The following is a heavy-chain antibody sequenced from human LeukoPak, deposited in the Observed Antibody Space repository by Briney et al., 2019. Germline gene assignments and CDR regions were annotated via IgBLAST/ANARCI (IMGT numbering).Heavy chain of an antibody. D-gene: IGHD2-2*03. Sequence: VGSLRLSCAASGYSFTADWMTWVRQAPGEEVEWGAHIKEDGRERNYVDSVKGRVTISKDNAKNSLYLQMSRMRAEDRPVYYCARRMAGLGSPFDSWGQGTLVTVSS. J-gene: IGHJ4*02. V-gene: IGHV3-7*01. CDR3: ARRMAGLGSPFDS. CDR1: GYSFTADW. CDR2: IKEDGRER.